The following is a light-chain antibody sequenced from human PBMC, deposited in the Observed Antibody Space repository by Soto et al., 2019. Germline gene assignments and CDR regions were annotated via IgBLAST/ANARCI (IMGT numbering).Light chain of an antibody. CDR2: ATY. Sequence: DVQLTQSPYALSASVGDRVTISCRASQSVTNWVAWYQQKPGKVPNVLTYATYILQSGVPSRFSGRGSGTEVTLTINSLKPEDLATYYCQHYNSRMYTFGQGTNLLI. CDR3: QHYNSRMYT. V-gene: IGKV1D-16*01. CDR1: QSVTNW. J-gene: IGKJ2*01.